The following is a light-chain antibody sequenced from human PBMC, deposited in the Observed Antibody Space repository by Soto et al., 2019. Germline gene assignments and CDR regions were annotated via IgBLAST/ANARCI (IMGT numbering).Light chain of an antibody. CDR2: DAS. V-gene: IGKV1-5*01. J-gene: IGKJ1*01. CDR3: QHYNSYSEA. CDR1: QSINNW. Sequence: DIQMTQSPSTLSASLGDRVTITCRASQSINNWLAWYQQKPGKAPNLLIYDASSLESGVPSRFSGSGSGTEFTLTISSLQPDDFATYYCQHYNSYSEAFGQGTKVDI.